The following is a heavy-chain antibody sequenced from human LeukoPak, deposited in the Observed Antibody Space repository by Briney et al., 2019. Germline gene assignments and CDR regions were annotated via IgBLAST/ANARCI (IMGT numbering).Heavy chain of an antibody. CDR3: ARGGYSYATTFDY. J-gene: IGHJ4*02. V-gene: IGHV4-59*08. Sequence: SETLSLTCTVSGGSISSYYWSWIRQPPGKGLEWIGYIYYSGSTNYNPSLKSRVTISVDTSKNQFSLKLSSVIAADTAVYYCARGGYSYATTFDYWGQGTLVTVSS. CDR2: IYYSGST. CDR1: GGSISSYY. D-gene: IGHD5-18*01.